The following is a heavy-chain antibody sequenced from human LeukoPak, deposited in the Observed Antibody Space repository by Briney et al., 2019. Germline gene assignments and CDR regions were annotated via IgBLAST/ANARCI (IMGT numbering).Heavy chain of an antibody. Sequence: GGSLRLSCAASGFTFSSYGMHWVRQAPGKGLEWVAVLLYDGTNTYYADSVKGRFTISRDNSKITLYLQMNALRAEDTAVYYCARGYRIVDLFCALLWGQGTILTVSS. CDR2: LLYDGTNT. J-gene: IGHJ3*01. CDR3: ARGYRIVDLFCALL. D-gene: IGHD1-26*01. CDR1: GFTFSSYG. V-gene: IGHV3-30*03.